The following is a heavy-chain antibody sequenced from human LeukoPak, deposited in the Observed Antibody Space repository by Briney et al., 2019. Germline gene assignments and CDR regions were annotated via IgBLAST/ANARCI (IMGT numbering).Heavy chain of an antibody. D-gene: IGHD2-15*01. CDR3: VRIYCSGGSCYFFDY. CDR1: GFTFSSYS. Sequence: GGSLRLSCAASGFTFSSYSMNWVRQAPGKGLEWVSSITSSSSYIYYADSVRGRFTISRDNAEKSLYLQMNSLRVEDTAVYYCVRIYCSGGSCYFFDYWGQGTLVTVSS. J-gene: IGHJ4*02. CDR2: ITSSSSYI. V-gene: IGHV3-21*01.